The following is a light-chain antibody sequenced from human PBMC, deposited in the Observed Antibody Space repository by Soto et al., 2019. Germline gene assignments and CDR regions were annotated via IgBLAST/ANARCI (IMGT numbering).Light chain of an antibody. CDR1: QSVSSN. Sequence: EIVMTQSPATLSVSLGERATLSCRASQSVSSNLAWYQLKPGQAPRLLIYGASTRATDIPPRFSGSGSGTEFILTISSLQSEEFAVYYCQQYSNWPRTFGQWTKVDIK. CDR2: GAS. CDR3: QQYSNWPRT. J-gene: IGKJ1*01. V-gene: IGKV3-15*01.